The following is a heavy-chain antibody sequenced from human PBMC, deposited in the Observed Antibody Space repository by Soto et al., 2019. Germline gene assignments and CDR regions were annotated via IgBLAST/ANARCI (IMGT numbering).Heavy chain of an antibody. D-gene: IGHD2-15*01. Sequence: QVQMVQSGAEVKKPGSSVKVSCKASGGTFSSYTISWVRQAHGQGLEWMGRIIPILGIANYAQKFQGRVTITADKSTSTAYMELSSLRSEDTAVYYCARGSETWYFDYWGQGTLVTVPS. J-gene: IGHJ4*02. CDR3: ARGSETWYFDY. CDR1: GGTFSSYT. V-gene: IGHV1-69*02. CDR2: IIPILGIA.